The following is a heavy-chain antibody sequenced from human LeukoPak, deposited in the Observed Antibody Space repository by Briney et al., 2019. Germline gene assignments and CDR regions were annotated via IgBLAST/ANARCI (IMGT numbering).Heavy chain of an antibody. J-gene: IGHJ4*02. CDR2: ISSSSSYI. D-gene: IGHD3-10*02. V-gene: IGHV3-21*01. CDR1: GFTFSSYA. Sequence: PGGSLRLSCAASGFTFSSYAMTWVRQAPGKGLEWVSSISSSSSYIYYADSVKGRFTISRDNAKNSLYLQMNSLRAEDTAVYYCARDGVPMFGELFRGDFDYWGQGTLVTVSS. CDR3: ARDGVPMFGELFRGDFDY.